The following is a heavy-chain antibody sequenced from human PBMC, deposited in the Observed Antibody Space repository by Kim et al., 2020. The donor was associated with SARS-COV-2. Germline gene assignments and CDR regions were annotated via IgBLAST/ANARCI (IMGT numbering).Heavy chain of an antibody. CDR3: ARMGAGCTSSTCYLTSNYFDP. J-gene: IGHJ5*02. CDR2: ISDSGATT. CDR1: GFNFSIYA. V-gene: IGHV3-23*01. D-gene: IGHD2-2*01. Sequence: GGSLRLSCAASGFNFSIYAMNWVRQAPGKGPEWVSTISDSGATTLYADSVKGRFIVSRDNSNNTLYLQMNILSAEDAALYYCARMGAGCTSSTCYLTSNYFDPWGRGTLVTVSS.